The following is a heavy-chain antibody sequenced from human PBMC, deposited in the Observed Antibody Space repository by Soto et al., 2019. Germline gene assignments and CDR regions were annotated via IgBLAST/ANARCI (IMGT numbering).Heavy chain of an antibody. CDR3: ARSSGGNFGIIIEGTNWFAP. CDR2: INPHGGST. Sequence: GASVKVSCKAPRDTFTSYYINWVRQAPGQGLEWMGVINPHGGSTAYAQKFKGRVTLTRDTSASTVYMEVSSLTSEDTAMYYCARSSGGNFGIIIEGTNWFAPGCEGTLVTVSS. CDR1: RDTFTSYY. D-gene: IGHD1-26*01. V-gene: IGHV1-46*01. J-gene: IGHJ5*02.